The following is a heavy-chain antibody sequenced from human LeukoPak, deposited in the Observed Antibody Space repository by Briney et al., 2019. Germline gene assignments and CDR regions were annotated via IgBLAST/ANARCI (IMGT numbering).Heavy chain of an antibody. CDR1: GGSISSSNW. CDR2: IFHSGAT. D-gene: IGHD3-10*01. Sequence: SGTLSLTCAVSGGSISSSNWWNWVRQPPGKGLEWIGEIFHSGATNYNPSLESRVTISMDKSKNQFSLRLSSVTAADTAVYYCARGVYRGTIRGLLDYWGQGTLLTVSS. J-gene: IGHJ4*02. V-gene: IGHV4-4*02. CDR3: ARGVYRGTIRGLLDY.